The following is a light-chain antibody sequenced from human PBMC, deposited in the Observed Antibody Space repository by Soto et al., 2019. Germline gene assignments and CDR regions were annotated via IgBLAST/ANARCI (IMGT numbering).Light chain of an antibody. CDR2: EVS. V-gene: IGLV2-14*01. CDR1: SSDIGGYNY. Sequence: QSALTQPASVSGSPGQSITISCTGTSSDIGGYNYVSWYQQHPGKAPKLMIYEVSNRPSGVSNRFSGSKSGNKASLTITGLQDEDEADYYCSSYIGYGTLYVFGTGTKLTVL. CDR3: SSYIGYGTLYV. J-gene: IGLJ1*01.